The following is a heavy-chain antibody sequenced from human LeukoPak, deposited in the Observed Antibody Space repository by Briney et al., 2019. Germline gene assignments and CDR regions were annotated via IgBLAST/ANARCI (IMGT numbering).Heavy chain of an antibody. J-gene: IGHJ6*02. CDR2: ISGSGGST. CDR1: GFTFSSYA. Sequence: PGGSLRLSCAASGFTFSSYAMSWVRQAPGKGLEWVSAISGSGGSTYYADSVKGRFTISRDNSKNTLYLQMNSLRAEDTAVYYCAKSRPDYDFWSGYYFPYYYYGMDVWGQGTTVTVSS. D-gene: IGHD3-3*01. CDR3: AKSRPDYDFWSGYYFPYYYYGMDV. V-gene: IGHV3-23*01.